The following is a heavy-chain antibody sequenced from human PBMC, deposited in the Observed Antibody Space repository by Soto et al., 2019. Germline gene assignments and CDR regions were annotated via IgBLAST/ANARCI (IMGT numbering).Heavy chain of an antibody. Sequence: SETLSLTCTVSGGSINNHYGSWIRQPPGKGQEWIGYIYYTGSTNYNPSLKSRVTMSVDTSKNQFSLNLTSLTAADTAIYYCARANWYSEYWGQGTLVTVSS. CDR1: GGSINNHY. V-gene: IGHV4-59*11. D-gene: IGHD7-27*01. CDR2: IYYTGST. J-gene: IGHJ4*02. CDR3: ARANWYSEY.